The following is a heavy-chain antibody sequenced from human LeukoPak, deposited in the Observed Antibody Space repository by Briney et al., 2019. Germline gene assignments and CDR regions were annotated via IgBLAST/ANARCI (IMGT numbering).Heavy chain of an antibody. CDR1: GFTFSSYA. V-gene: IGHV3-30-3*01. J-gene: IGHJ4*02. D-gene: IGHD3-10*01. Sequence: GGSLRLSCAASGFTFSSYAMHWVRQAPGKGLEWVAVISYDGSNKYYADSVKGRFTISRDNSKNTLYLQMNSLRAEDTAVYYSARSITMVRGVIGYFDYWGQGTLVTVSS. CDR3: ARSITMVRGVIGYFDY. CDR2: ISYDGSNK.